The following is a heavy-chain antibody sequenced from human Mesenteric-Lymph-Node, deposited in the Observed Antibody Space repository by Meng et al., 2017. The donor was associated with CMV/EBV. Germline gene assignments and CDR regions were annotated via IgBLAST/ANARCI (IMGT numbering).Heavy chain of an antibody. V-gene: IGHV3-48*03. D-gene: IGHD1-1*01. CDR3: ARHDNWWFEH. CDR2: ISGSGSVI. J-gene: IGHJ5*02. Sequence: GESLKISCAASGFTFSSYEMNWVRQAPRKGLEWTSYISGSGSVIKYADSVKGRFTISRDNAKNSLYLQMNSLRAEDTAVYYCARHDNWWFEHWGQGTLVTVSS. CDR1: GFTFSSYE.